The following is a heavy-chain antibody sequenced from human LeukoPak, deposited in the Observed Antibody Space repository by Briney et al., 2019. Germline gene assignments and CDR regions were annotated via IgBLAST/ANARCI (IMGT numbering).Heavy chain of an antibody. D-gene: IGHD3-3*01. Sequence: GGSLRLSCAASGFTFSSYAMSWVRQAPGKGLEWVSAISGSGGSTYYADSVKGRFTISRDNSKNTLYLQMNSLRAEDTAVYYCAKDRSILRFLEWLPLGAFDIWGQGTMVTVSS. CDR3: AKDRSILRFLEWLPLGAFDI. CDR1: GFTFSSYA. J-gene: IGHJ3*02. CDR2: ISGSGGST. V-gene: IGHV3-23*01.